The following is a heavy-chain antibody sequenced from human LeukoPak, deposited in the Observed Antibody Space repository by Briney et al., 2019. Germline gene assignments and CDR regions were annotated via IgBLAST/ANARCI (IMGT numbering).Heavy chain of an antibody. CDR3: AAPLCSGGSCYSGEYFQH. CDR2: ISAYNGNT. Sequence: GASVKVSCKASGYTFTSYSISWVRQAPGQGLEWMGWISAYNGNTNYAQKLQGRVTMTTDTFTSTAYMELRSLRSDDTAVYYCAAPLCSGGSCYSGEYFQHWGQGTLVTVSS. J-gene: IGHJ1*01. D-gene: IGHD2-15*01. V-gene: IGHV1-18*01. CDR1: GYTFTSYS.